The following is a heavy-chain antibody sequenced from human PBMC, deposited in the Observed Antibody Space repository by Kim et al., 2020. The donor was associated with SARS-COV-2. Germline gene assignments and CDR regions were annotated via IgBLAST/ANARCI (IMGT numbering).Heavy chain of an antibody. J-gene: IGHJ4*02. CDR1: GGSFSGYY. D-gene: IGHD5-12*01. CDR3: ARGGMARVFDY. V-gene: IGHV4-34*01. CDR2: INHSGST. Sequence: SETLSLTCAVYGGSFSGYYWSWIRQPPGKGLEWIGEINHSGSTNYNPSLRSRLSISVDTSNIDFSLKLSSVTAADTAVYYCARGGMARVFDYWGQGTLVT.